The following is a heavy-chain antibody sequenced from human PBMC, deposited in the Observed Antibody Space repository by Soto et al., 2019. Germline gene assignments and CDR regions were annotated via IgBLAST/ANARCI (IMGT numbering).Heavy chain of an antibody. CDR2: VSTYNGNT. Sequence: ASVKASCKASGYKFKDFGISWVRQAPGQGLKWMGWVSTYNGNTYSAQNVQGRLTLTRDTSTNTSYLELRSLTSDDTAVYYCARDNRAPTWWNNYFDYWGQGSLVTVSS. J-gene: IGHJ4*02. D-gene: IGHD1-1*01. CDR1: GYKFKDFG. CDR3: ARDNRAPTWWNNYFDY. V-gene: IGHV1-18*01.